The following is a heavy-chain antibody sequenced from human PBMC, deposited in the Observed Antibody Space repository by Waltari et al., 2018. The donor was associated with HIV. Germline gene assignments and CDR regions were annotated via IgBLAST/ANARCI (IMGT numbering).Heavy chain of an antibody. Sequence: QLQLKELGPGLVKPSETLPLTCTVSGGSISSYSNCWGWIRQPPGKGLEWIGSIFYSGSTYYNPSLKSRVTISVDTSKNQFSLKLSSVTAADTAVYYCARHVGSFYRSSSDLGFDYWGQGTLVTVSS. D-gene: IGHD6-6*01. V-gene: IGHV4-39*01. CDR1: GGSISSYSNC. CDR2: IFYSGST. CDR3: ARHVGSFYRSSSDLGFDY. J-gene: IGHJ4*02.